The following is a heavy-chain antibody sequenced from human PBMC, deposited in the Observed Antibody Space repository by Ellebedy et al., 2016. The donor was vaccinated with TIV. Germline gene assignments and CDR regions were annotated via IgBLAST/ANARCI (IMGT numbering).Heavy chain of an antibody. CDR3: ARDFEQQLAYFDY. CDR1: GYTFSSYF. CDR2: INPSGGST. J-gene: IGHJ4*02. V-gene: IGHV1-46*01. D-gene: IGHD6-13*01. Sequence: AASVKVSCKASGYTFSSYFMHWVRQAPGQGLEWMGIINPSGGSTSYAQTFQGRVTMTRDTSTSTVYMELSSLRSEDTAVYYCARDFEQQLAYFDYWGQGTLVTVSS.